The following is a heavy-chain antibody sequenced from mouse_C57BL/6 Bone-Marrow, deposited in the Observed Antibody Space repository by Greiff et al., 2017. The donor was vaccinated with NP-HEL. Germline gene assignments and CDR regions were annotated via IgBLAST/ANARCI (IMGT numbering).Heavy chain of an antibody. CDR2: IYPGSGNT. V-gene: IGHV1-76*01. CDR3: AKYGSRPPWWYFDV. D-gene: IGHD1-1*01. CDR1: GYTFTDYY. Sequence: QVQLKESGAELVRPGASVKLSCKASGYTFTDYYINWVKQRPGQGLEWIARIYPGSGNTYYNEKFKGKATLTAEKSSSTAYMQLSSLTSEDSAVYFCAKYGSRPPWWYFDVWGTGTTVTVSS. J-gene: IGHJ1*03.